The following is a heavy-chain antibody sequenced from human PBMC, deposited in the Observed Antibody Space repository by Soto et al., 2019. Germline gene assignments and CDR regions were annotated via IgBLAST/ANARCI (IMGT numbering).Heavy chain of an antibody. J-gene: IGHJ4*02. V-gene: IGHV4-59*01. CDR1: GGSISSYY. CDR3: ARAGGLGAVAVDC. Sequence: SETLSLTCTVSGGSISSYYWSWIRQPPGKGLEWIGYIYYSGSTNYNPSLKSRVTISVDTSKNQFSLKLSSVTAADTAVYYCARAGGLGAVAVDCWGQGTLVTVSS. D-gene: IGHD6-19*01. CDR2: IYYSGST.